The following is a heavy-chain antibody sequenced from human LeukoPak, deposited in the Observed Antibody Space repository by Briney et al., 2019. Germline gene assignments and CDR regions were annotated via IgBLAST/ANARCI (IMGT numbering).Heavy chain of an antibody. D-gene: IGHD5-18*01. V-gene: IGHV1-2*02. CDR2: INPNSGGT. Sequence: ASVKVSCKASGYTFTGYYMHWVRQAPGQGLEWMGWINPNSGGTNYAQKFQGRVTMTRDTSISTAYMELSRLSSDDTAVYYCARDPGGYSYDFDYWGQGTLVTVSS. CDR1: GYTFTGYY. J-gene: IGHJ4*02. CDR3: ARDPGGYSYDFDY.